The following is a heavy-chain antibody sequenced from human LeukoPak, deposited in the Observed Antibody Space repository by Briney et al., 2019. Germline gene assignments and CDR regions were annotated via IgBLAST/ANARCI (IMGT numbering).Heavy chain of an antibody. Sequence: ASVKVSCKASGGTFSSYAISWVRQAPGQGLEWMGGIIPIFGTANYARKFQGRVTITADESTSTAYMELSSLRSEDTAVYYCASRDYDILTGYYNGEYYYYGMDVWGQGTTVTVSS. CDR3: ASRDYDILTGYYNGEYYYYGMDV. CDR1: GGTFSSYA. CDR2: IIPIFGTA. J-gene: IGHJ6*02. V-gene: IGHV1-69*13. D-gene: IGHD3-9*01.